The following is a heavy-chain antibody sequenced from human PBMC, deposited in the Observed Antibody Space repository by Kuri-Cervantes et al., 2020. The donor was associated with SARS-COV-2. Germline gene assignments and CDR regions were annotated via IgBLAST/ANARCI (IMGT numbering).Heavy chain of an antibody. D-gene: IGHD2/OR15-2a*01. CDR2: ISGSGGST. CDR3: ARDRPTRGVLGNAFDI. V-gene: IGHV3-23*01. CDR1: GFTFSSYA. Sequence: GESLKISCAASGFTFSSYAMSWVRQAPGKGLEWVSAISGSGGSTYYADSVKGRFTISRDNSKNTLYLQMNSLRAEDTAVYYCARDRPTRGVLGNAFDIWGQGTMVTVSS. J-gene: IGHJ3*02.